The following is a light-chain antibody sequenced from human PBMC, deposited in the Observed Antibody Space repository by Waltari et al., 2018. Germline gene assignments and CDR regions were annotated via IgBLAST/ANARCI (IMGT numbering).Light chain of an antibody. Sequence: SYEVTQPPSVSVSPGQTARITCSGHQVGSKYVWWYQQKPGQSPVLVMYEDSKRPSGIPGRFSGANAGNTATLTISGAQAVDEADYYCQAWDNNHVVFGGGTTLTVL. J-gene: IGLJ2*01. CDR2: EDS. CDR1: QVGSKY. CDR3: QAWDNNHVV. V-gene: IGLV3-1*01.